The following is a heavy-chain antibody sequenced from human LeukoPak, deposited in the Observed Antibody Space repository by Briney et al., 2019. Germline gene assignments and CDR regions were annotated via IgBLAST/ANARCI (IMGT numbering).Heavy chain of an antibody. CDR2: ISGSGDNT. D-gene: IGHD3-22*01. Sequence: GGSLRLSCAASGFIVSSYYMSWVRQAPGKGLEWVSGISGSGDNTYYADSVKGRFTISRDNSKNTLYVQVNSLGTEDTAAYYCAKGSYYDSSGSFYFDYWGQGTLVTVSS. V-gene: IGHV3-23*01. CDR3: AKGSYYDSSGSFYFDY. J-gene: IGHJ4*02. CDR1: GFIVSSYY.